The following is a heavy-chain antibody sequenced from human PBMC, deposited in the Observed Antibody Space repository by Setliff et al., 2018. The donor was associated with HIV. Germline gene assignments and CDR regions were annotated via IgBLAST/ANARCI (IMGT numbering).Heavy chain of an antibody. CDR2: IYHSATT. Sequence: PSETLSLTCTVSGSFINSDYWGWIRQPPGKGLEWIGSIYHSATTYYNPSLWGRVTISIDTSKNQFSLKLSSVTAADTATYYCSRGPPFDRWGRGTLVTVSS. CDR1: GSFINSDY. CDR3: SRGPPFDR. J-gene: IGHJ2*01. V-gene: IGHV4-38-2*02.